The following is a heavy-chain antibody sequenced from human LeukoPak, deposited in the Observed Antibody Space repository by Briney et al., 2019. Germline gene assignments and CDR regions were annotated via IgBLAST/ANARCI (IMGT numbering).Heavy chain of an antibody. Sequence: ASVKVSCKASGYTFTGYYMHWVRQAPGQGLEWMGRINPNSGGTNYAQKFQGRVTMTRDTSISTAYMELSRLRSDDTAVYYCARDQDFRSGQYRRDFDYWGQGTLVTVSS. J-gene: IGHJ4*02. D-gene: IGHD3-3*01. V-gene: IGHV1-2*06. CDR2: INPNSGGT. CDR1: GYTFTGYY. CDR3: ARDQDFRSGQYRRDFDY.